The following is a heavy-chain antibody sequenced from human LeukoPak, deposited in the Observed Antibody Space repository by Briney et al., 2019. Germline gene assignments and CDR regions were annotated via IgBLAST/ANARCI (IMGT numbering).Heavy chain of an antibody. V-gene: IGHV4-34*01. J-gene: IGHJ4*02. Sequence: PSETLSLTCTVSGGSISNGDHYWSWIRQPPGTGLEWIGEINHSGSTNYNPSLKSRVTISVDTSKNQFSLKLSSVTAADTAVYYCASGGYYGSGSSYYFDYWGQGTLVTVSS. CDR1: GGSISNGDHY. CDR3: ASGGYYGSGSSYYFDY. D-gene: IGHD3-10*01. CDR2: INHSGST.